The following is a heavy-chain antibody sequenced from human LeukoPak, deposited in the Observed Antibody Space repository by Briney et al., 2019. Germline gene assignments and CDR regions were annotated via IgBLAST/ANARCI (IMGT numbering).Heavy chain of an antibody. CDR3: ARWDSSGRDFDY. J-gene: IGHJ4*02. CDR2: IYPGDSDT. D-gene: IGHD6-19*01. Sequence: PGGSLRLSCAASGFTFSSYWIGWVRQMPGKGLEWMGIIYPGDSDTRYSPSFQGQVTISADKSISTAYLQWSSLKASDTAMYYCARWDSSGRDFDYWGQGTLVTVSS. CDR1: GFTFSSYW. V-gene: IGHV5-51*01.